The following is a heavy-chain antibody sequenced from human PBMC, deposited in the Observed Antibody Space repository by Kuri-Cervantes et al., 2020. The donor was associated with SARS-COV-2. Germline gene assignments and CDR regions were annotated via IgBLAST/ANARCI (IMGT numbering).Heavy chain of an antibody. CDR2: INHRGTT. V-gene: IGHV4-34*01. CDR1: GGSISSHY. J-gene: IGHJ4*02. D-gene: IGHD6-6*01. CDR3: AKGTYSTSLVYFDS. Sequence: SQTLSLTCTVSGGSISSHYWSWIRQPPGKGLEWIGEINHRGTTNYNPSLRTRVAISIDTSKVQFSLTLTSVTAADTAVYYCAKGTYSTSLVYFDSWGQGTLVTVSS.